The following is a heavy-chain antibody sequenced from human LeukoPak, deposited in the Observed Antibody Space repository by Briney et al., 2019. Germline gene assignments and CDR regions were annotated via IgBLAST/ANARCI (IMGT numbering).Heavy chain of an antibody. J-gene: IGHJ4*02. V-gene: IGHV3-7*01. D-gene: IGHD5-18*01. Sequence: PGGSLRLSCAASGFTFSSYAMSWVRQAPGKGLEGVANIKQGGSEKYYVDSVKGRFTISRDNAKNSLYLQMNSLRAEDTAVYYCARDMGYSYGYSYFDHWGQGTLVSVSS. CDR2: IKQGGSEK. CDR1: GFTFSSYA. CDR3: ARDMGYSYGYSYFDH.